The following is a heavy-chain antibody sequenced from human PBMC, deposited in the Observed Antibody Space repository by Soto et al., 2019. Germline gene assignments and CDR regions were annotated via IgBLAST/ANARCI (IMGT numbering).Heavy chain of an antibody. D-gene: IGHD6-13*01. J-gene: IGHJ5*02. CDR1: GYTFTSYD. Sequence: QVQLVQSGAEVKKPWASVKVSCKASGYTFTSYDINWVRQATGQGLEWMGWMNPNSGNTGYAQKFQGRVTMTRNTSISTAYMELSSLRSEDTAVYYCARARRGIAAAGTRRWFDPWGQGTLVTVSS. CDR2: MNPNSGNT. CDR3: ARARRGIAAAGTRRWFDP. V-gene: IGHV1-8*01.